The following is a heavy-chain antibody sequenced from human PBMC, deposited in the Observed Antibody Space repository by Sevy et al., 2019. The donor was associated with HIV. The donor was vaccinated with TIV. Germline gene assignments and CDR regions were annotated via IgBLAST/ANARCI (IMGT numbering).Heavy chain of an antibody. CDR3: AKDQPKWELLGGFDY. Sequence: GGSLRLSCAASGFTFSSYAMSWVRQAPGKGLEWVSAISGSGGSTYYAHSVKGRFTISRDNSKNTLYLQMNSLRAEDTAVYYCAKDQPKWELLGGFDYWGQGTLVTVSS. D-gene: IGHD1-26*01. V-gene: IGHV3-23*01. CDR2: ISGSGGST. J-gene: IGHJ4*02. CDR1: GFTFSSYA.